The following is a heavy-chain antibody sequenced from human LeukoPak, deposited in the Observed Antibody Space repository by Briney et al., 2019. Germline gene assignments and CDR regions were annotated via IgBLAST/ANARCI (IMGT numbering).Heavy chain of an antibody. CDR3: VKDMSGSNDAFDI. CDR2: IRFDGSQK. CDR1: GFTFSRYA. J-gene: IGHJ3*02. Sequence: GGSLRLSCAASGFTFSRYAMQWVRQAPGKGLEWLSFIRFDGSQKYYADSVKGRFTVSRDNSKNTLYLQMNSLRTEDMALYYCVKDMSGSNDAFDIWGQRTMVTVSS. D-gene: IGHD1-26*01. V-gene: IGHV3-30*02.